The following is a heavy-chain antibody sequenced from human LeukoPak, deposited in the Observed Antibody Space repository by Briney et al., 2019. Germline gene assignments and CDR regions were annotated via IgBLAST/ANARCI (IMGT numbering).Heavy chain of an antibody. CDR2: ISSSSTI. CDR3: ARIDYGDYEGVGKFDP. CDR1: GFTFSSYS. D-gene: IGHD4-17*01. Sequence: GGSLRLSCAASGFTFSSYSMNWVRQAPGKGLEWVSYISSSSTIFYAASVKGRFTISRDNAKNSLYLQMNSLRDEDTAVYYCARIDYGDYEGVGKFDPWGQGTLVTVYS. J-gene: IGHJ5*02. V-gene: IGHV3-48*02.